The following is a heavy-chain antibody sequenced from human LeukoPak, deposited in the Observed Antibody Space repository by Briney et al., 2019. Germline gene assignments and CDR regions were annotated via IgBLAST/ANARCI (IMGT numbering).Heavy chain of an antibody. Sequence: GGSLRLSCVGSGFTVSYNSMSWVRQAPGKGLEWVSSISSSSSYIYYADSVKGRFTISRDNAKNSLSLQMNSLRAEDTAVYYCARDETPYYWGQGTLVTVSS. CDR2: ISSSSSYI. J-gene: IGHJ4*02. CDR1: GFTVSYNS. CDR3: ARDETPYY. V-gene: IGHV3-21*01. D-gene: IGHD4-23*01.